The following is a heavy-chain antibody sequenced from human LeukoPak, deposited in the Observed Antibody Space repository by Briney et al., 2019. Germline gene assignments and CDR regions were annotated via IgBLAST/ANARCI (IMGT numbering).Heavy chain of an antibody. Sequence: PGGSLRLSCAAFGFTFSSYSMNWVRQAPGKGLEWVSSISSSSSYIYYADSVKGRFTISRDNAKNSLYLQMNSLRAEDTAVYYCARSMTIFGVVIVRGAFDIWGQGTMVTVSS. CDR3: ARSMTIFGVVIVRGAFDI. CDR1: GFTFSSYS. D-gene: IGHD3-3*01. V-gene: IGHV3-21*01. CDR2: ISSSSSYI. J-gene: IGHJ3*02.